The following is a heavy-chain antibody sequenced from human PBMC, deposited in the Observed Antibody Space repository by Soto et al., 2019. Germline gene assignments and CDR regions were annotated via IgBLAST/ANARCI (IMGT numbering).Heavy chain of an antibody. Sequence: SVKVSCKVSGSRFSNYVISWVRQAPGHGLEWLGRIIPIFNSTKYAQNFQGRVTITADKSTSTASLELSSLRSDDTAVYYCAREGRGKKAGYNGLVSLGYWGQGTLVTVSS. V-gene: IGHV1-69*06. CDR1: GSRFSNYV. CDR2: IIPIFNST. D-gene: IGHD2-2*02. J-gene: IGHJ4*02. CDR3: AREGRGKKAGYNGLVSLGY.